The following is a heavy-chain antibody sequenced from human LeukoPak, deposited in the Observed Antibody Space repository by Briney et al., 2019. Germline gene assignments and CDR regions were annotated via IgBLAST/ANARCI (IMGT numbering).Heavy chain of an antibody. CDR1: GFTFSHIG. D-gene: IGHD3-22*01. Sequence: PGGSLRLSCEASGFTFSHIGMAWVRQAPEKGLEWVSSIHPNGVNTHYADSVRGRFTISRDNSKNTLFLQMNSLRVEDTATYYCAKALYDSPLTGDPWGQRTLVTVSS. CDR3: AKALYDSPLTGDP. J-gene: IGHJ5*02. CDR2: IHPNGVNT. V-gene: IGHV3-23*01.